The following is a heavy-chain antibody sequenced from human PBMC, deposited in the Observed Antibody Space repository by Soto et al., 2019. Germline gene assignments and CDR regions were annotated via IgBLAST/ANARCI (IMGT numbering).Heavy chain of an antibody. CDR1: GYTFTSYD. Sequence: ASVKVSCKASGYTFTSYDINWLRQATGQGLEWMGWMNPNSGNTGYAQKFQGRVTMTRNTSISTAYMELSSLRSEDAAVYYCARGPDVWFGELFSPAVRFDPWGQGTLLTVSS. CDR2: MNPNSGNT. D-gene: IGHD3-10*01. CDR3: ARGPDVWFGELFSPAVRFDP. J-gene: IGHJ5*02. V-gene: IGHV1-8*01.